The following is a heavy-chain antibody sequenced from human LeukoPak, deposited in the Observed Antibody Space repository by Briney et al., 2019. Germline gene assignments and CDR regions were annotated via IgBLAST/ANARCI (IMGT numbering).Heavy chain of an antibody. D-gene: IGHD6-25*01. CDR3: ARDAGYSSGYYFDC. Sequence: PGGSLRLSCAASGFTFSSYEMNWVRQAPGKGLEWVSYISVSGSTIYYAESVKGRFTISRDNAENSLYLQMNSLRGEDTAVYYCARDAGYSSGYYFDCWGQGTLVTVSS. CDR2: ISVSGSTI. V-gene: IGHV3-48*03. J-gene: IGHJ4*02. CDR1: GFTFSSYE.